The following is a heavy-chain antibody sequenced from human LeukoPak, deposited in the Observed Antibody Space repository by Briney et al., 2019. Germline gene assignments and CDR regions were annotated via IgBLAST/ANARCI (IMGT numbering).Heavy chain of an antibody. CDR2: TSSSSSYT. J-gene: IGHJ6*02. D-gene: IGHD2-15*01. CDR3: AREAVGGCSGGSCYIYGMDV. V-gene: IGHV3-21*01. Sequence: PGGSLRLSCAASGFTFSSYSMNWVRQAPGKGLEWVSSTSSSSSYTYYADSVKGRFTISRDNAKNSLYLQMNSLRAEDTAVYYCAREAVGGCSGGSCYIYGMDVWGQGTTVTVSS. CDR1: GFTFSSYS.